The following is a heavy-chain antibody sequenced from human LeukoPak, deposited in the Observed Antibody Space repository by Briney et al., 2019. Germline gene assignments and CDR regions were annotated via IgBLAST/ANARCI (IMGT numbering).Heavy chain of an antibody. Sequence: SETLSLTCAVSGYSISSGYYWGWIRQPPGKGLEYIGNIYHSGSTYYNPSLKSRVTISVDTSKNQFSLKLSSVTAADTAVYYCAREGSSMVRRGIIPNWFDPWGQGTLVTVSS. CDR3: AREGSSMVRRGIIPNWFDP. V-gene: IGHV4-38-2*02. CDR1: GYSISSGYY. CDR2: IYHSGST. J-gene: IGHJ5*02. D-gene: IGHD3-10*01.